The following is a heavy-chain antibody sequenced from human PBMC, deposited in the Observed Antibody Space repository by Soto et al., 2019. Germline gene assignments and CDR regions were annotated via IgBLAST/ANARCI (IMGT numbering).Heavy chain of an antibody. D-gene: IGHD7-27*01. CDR1: GDSLPNLAYF. CDR3: ARGRYCLTGRCFPNWFDS. J-gene: IGHJ5*01. Sequence: LSLTCSVSGDSLPNLAYFWAWIRQPPGQDLEYIGYIDKSATTYYNPSFESRVATSVDTSKRQFSINVTSVTAADTAVYFCARGRYCLTGRCFPNWFDSWGQGALVTVSS. CDR2: IDKSATT. V-gene: IGHV4-30-4*01.